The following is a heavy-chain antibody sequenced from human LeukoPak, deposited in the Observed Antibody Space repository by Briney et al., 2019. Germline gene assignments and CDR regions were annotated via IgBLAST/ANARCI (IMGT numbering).Heavy chain of an antibody. CDR1: GYTFTSYA. D-gene: IGHD6-19*01. V-gene: IGHV1-3*01. Sequence: GASVKVSCKASGYTFTSYAMHWVRQAPGQRLEWMGWINAGNGNTKYSQKFQGRVTITRDTSASTAYMELSSLRSEDTAVYYCAREGAVAAAFDYWGQGTLVTVSS. CDR3: AREGAVAAAFDY. J-gene: IGHJ4*02. CDR2: INAGNGNT.